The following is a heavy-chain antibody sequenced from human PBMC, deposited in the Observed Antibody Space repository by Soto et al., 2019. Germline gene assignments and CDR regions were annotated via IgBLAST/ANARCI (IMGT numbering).Heavy chain of an antibody. J-gene: IGHJ4*02. Sequence: GGSLRLSCAASGFTFSSYWMSWVRQAPGKGLEWVANIKQDGSEKYYVDSVKGRFTISRDNAKNSLYLQMNSLRAEDTAVYYCAREGITMVRGVIDYWGQGTLVTVSS. D-gene: IGHD3-10*01. CDR3: AREGITMVRGVIDY. CDR1: GFTFSSYW. V-gene: IGHV3-7*01. CDR2: IKQDGSEK.